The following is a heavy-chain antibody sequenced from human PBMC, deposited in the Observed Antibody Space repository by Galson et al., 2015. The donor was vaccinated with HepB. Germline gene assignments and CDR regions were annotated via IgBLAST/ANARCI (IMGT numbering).Heavy chain of an antibody. J-gene: IGHJ4*02. CDR2: INPSGGST. CDR1: GYTFTSYY. D-gene: IGHD6-13*01. CDR3: ARGGGSSWHPPNYYFDY. V-gene: IGHV1-46*03. Sequence: SVKVSCKASGYTFTSYYMHWVRQAPGQGLEWMGIINPSGGSTSYAQKFQGRVTMTRDTSTSTVYMELSSLRSEDTAVYYCARGGGSSWHPPNYYFDYWGQGTLVTVSS.